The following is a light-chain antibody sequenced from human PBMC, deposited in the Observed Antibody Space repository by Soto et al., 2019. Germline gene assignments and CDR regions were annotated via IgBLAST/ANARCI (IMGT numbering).Light chain of an antibody. CDR2: DAS. J-gene: IGKJ5*01. CDR1: QDIGSA. Sequence: AIQLTQSPSSLSASVGDRVSITCRASQDIGSALAWYQLKPGAAPALLIYDASTLESGVPSRFSGSGSGTDFTLTITSLQPEDFATYFCQQGYDTPITFGQGTRLEIK. V-gene: IGKV1-13*02. CDR3: QQGYDTPIT.